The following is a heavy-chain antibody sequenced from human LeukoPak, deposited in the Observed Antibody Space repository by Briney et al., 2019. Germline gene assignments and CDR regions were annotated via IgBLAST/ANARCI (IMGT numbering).Heavy chain of an antibody. CDR1: GGSISSYY. J-gene: IGHJ6*03. CDR2: IYTSGST. D-gene: IGHD6-13*01. V-gene: IGHV4-4*07. CDR3: ARRPPRIAAAGYYYYMDV. Sequence: PSETLSLTCTVSGGSISSYYWSWIRQPAGKGLEWIRRIYTSGSTNYNPSLKSRVTISVDTSKNQFSLKLSSVTAADTAVYYCARRPPRIAAAGYYYYMDVWGKGTTVTVSS.